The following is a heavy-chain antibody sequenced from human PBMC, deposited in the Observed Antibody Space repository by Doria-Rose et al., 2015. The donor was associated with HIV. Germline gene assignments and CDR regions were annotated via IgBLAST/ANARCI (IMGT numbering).Heavy chain of an antibody. Sequence: WVRQAPGKGLEWVSTISGRASSTYHADFVKGRFTISRDNSKNTLYLQVNSLRAEDTAVYYCAKIYDSSGYYDQWGQGTLVTVSS. CDR2: ISGRASST. V-gene: IGHV3-23*01. CDR3: AKIYDSSGYYDQ. J-gene: IGHJ4*02. D-gene: IGHD3-22*01.